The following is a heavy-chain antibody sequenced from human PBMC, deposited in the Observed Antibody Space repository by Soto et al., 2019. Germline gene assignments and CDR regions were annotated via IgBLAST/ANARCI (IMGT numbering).Heavy chain of an antibody. V-gene: IGHV4-59*02. Sequence: PSETLSLTCSVSGDSVTDYYWNLVRQTPGKALEWIGYFYYSGTTNYNPSLKGRASISVDTSRNQFSLKLTSVTAADTAVYYCIRGGVAATPHFEFWGQGKLVTVSS. CDR3: IRGGVAATPHFEF. D-gene: IGHD3-16*01. CDR1: GDSVTDYY. CDR2: FYYSGTT. J-gene: IGHJ4*02.